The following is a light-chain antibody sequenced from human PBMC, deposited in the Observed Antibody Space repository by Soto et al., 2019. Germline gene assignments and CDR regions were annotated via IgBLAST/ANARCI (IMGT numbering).Light chain of an antibody. Sequence: DIQMTQSPSTLSASVGDRVTITCRASQTINSWLAWYQQKPGKAPKLLIYKATTLESGVPSRFSGSRSGTDFALTLTSLQPDDFATYYCQHYYNYPYTFGQGTKVEIK. CDR3: QHYYNYPYT. J-gene: IGKJ2*01. CDR2: KAT. CDR1: QTINSW. V-gene: IGKV1-5*03.